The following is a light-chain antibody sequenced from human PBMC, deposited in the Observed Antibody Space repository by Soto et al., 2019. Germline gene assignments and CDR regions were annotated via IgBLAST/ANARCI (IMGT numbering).Light chain of an antibody. Sequence: EIVLPQSQATLSVSPGERSTLSCRASQSVSSNLAWYQQKPGQAPRLLIYGASTRATGVPARFSGSGSGTEFTLTISSLQSEDFAVYHCHQYKSGPRTCGQGTKG. CDR3: HQYKSGPRT. CDR2: GAS. J-gene: IGKJ1*01. CDR1: QSVSSN. V-gene: IGKV3-15*01.